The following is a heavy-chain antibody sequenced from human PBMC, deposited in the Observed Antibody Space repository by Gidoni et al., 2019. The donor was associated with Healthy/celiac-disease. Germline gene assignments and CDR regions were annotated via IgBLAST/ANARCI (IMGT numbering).Heavy chain of an antibody. D-gene: IGHD6-19*01. V-gene: IGHV4-39*01. CDR3: ARLRVAVAVKTIKAFDI. CDR2: IYYSGST. Sequence: QLQLQESGPGLVKPSETLSLTCTVSGGSISSSSYYWGWSRQPPGQGLEWVGSIYYSGSTYYNTSLKSRVTISVDTSKNQFSLKLSSVTAADTDVYYGARLRVAVAVKTIKAFDIWGQGTMVTVSS. CDR1: GGSISSSSYY. J-gene: IGHJ3*02.